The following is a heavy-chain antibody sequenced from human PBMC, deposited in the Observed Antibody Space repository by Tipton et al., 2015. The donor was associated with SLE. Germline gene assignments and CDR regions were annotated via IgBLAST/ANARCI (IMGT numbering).Heavy chain of an antibody. D-gene: IGHD4-17*01. CDR2: IYYSGST. CDR1: GGSISSGSYY. CDR3: ARSYGDYVNWFDP. Sequence: TLSLTCTVSGGSISSGSYYCSWIRQPPGKGLEWIGYIYYSGSTNYNPPLKSRVTISVDTSKNQFSLKLSSVTAADTAVYYCARSYGDYVNWFDPWGQGTLVTVSS. J-gene: IGHJ5*02. V-gene: IGHV4-61*01.